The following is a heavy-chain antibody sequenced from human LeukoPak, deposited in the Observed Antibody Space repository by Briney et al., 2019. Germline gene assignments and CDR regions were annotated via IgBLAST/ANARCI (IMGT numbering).Heavy chain of an antibody. J-gene: IGHJ4*02. CDR3: AYASRSYNPTGNFDY. CDR1: GYTFNSNG. V-gene: IGHV1-18*04. Sequence: GASVKVSCKASGYTFNSNGISWVRQAPGQGLEWMGWISAYTGNTNYAQNFRGRVTLTTDTSASTAYMELRSLRSDDTAVYYCAYASRSYNPTGNFDYWGQGTLVTVSS. CDR2: ISAYTGNT. D-gene: IGHD2-2*01.